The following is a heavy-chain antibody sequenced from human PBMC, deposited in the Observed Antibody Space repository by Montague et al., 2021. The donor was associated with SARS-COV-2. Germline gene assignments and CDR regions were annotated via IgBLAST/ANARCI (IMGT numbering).Heavy chain of an antibody. CDR1: GFTFSSYG. Sequence: SLRLSCAASGFTFSSYGMHWVRQAPGKGLEWVAVISYDGSNKYYADSVKGRFTISRDNSKNTLYLQMNSLRAEDTAVYYCAKDLYDYVWGSYRSTGACNGYWGQGTLVTVSS. J-gene: IGHJ4*02. CDR2: ISYDGSNK. CDR3: AKDLYDYVWGSYRSTGACNGY. V-gene: IGHV3-30*18. D-gene: IGHD3-16*02.